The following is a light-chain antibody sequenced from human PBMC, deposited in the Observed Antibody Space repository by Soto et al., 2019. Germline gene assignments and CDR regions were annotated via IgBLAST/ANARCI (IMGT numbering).Light chain of an antibody. CDR2: GAS. J-gene: IGKJ5*01. CDR1: QSVSSSY. V-gene: IGKV3-20*01. Sequence: EIVLAQSPGTLSLSPGEIATLSFSASQSVSSSYLAWYQQEPGQAPRLLIYGASSRATGIPDRFSGSGSGTDFTLTINRLEPEDFAVYYCQQYGSSSVTFGQGTRLENK. CDR3: QQYGSSSVT.